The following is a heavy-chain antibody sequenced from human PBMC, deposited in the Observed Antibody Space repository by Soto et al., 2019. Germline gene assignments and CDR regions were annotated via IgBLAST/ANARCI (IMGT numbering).Heavy chain of an antibody. D-gene: IGHD3-16*02. J-gene: IGHJ4*02. CDR2: INPNSGGT. Sequence: QVPLVQSGAEVKKPGASVKVSCKASGYTFTGYYMHWVRQAPGQGLEWMGWINPNSGGTNYAQKFQGWVTMTRDTSISTAYMELSRLRSDDTAVYYCARSYYDYIWGSYRAEFDYWGQGTLVTVSS. V-gene: IGHV1-2*04. CDR3: ARSYYDYIWGSYRAEFDY. CDR1: GYTFTGYY.